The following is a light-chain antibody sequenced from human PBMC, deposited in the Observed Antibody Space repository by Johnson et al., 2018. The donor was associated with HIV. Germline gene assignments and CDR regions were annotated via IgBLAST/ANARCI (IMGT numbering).Light chain of an antibody. CDR2: DNN. CDR1: NSNIGNNY. J-gene: IGLJ1*01. Sequence: QSVLTQPPSVSAAPGQKVSISCSGSNSNIGNNYVSWYQQLPGTAPKLLIYDNNKRPSGIPDRFSGSKSGTSAPLAITGLQPGDEADYYCGLGDSSLSAYVFGTGTKVTVL. CDR3: GLGDSSLSAYV. V-gene: IGLV1-51*01.